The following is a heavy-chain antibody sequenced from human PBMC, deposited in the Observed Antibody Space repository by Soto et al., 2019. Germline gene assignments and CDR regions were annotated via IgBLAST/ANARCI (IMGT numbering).Heavy chain of an antibody. CDR2: ISGSGGST. J-gene: IGHJ3*02. D-gene: IGHD6-13*01. V-gene: IGHV3-23*01. CDR1: GFTFSSYA. CDR3: EKVPRLQQLVPDAFDI. Sequence: GGSLRLSCAASGFTFSSYAMSWVRQAPGKGLEWVSAISGSGGSTYYADSVKGRFTISRDNSKNTLYLQMNSLRAEDRAVFYCEKVPRLQQLVPDAFDIWGQGTMVTVSS.